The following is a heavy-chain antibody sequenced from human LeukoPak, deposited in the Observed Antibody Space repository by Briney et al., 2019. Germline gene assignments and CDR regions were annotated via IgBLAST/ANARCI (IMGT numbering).Heavy chain of an antibody. D-gene: IGHD5-18*01. CDR3: AKLQLGYYYMDV. CDR1: GFTFSSYG. V-gene: IGHV3-23*01. CDR2: ISGSGGST. J-gene: IGHJ6*03. Sequence: PGGTLRLSCAASGFTFSSYGMSWVRQPPGKGLEWVSIISGSGGSTYYADSVKGRFTISRDNSKNTLYLQMNSLRAEDTAVYYCAKLQLGYYYMDVWGKGTTVTISS.